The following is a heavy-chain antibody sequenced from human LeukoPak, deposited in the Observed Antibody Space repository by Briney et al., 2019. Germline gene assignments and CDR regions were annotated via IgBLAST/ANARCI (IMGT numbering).Heavy chain of an antibody. V-gene: IGHV3-7*01. CDR2: IKRDGSEK. Sequence: QAGGSLRLSCAASGFTFSSYWMSWVRQAPGKGLEWVANIKRDGSEKYYVDSVKGRFTISRDNAKNSLYLQMNSLRAEDTAVYYCARTDYDILTGSFPFDYWGQGTLVTVSS. CDR1: GFTFSSYW. CDR3: ARTDYDILTGSFPFDY. J-gene: IGHJ4*02. D-gene: IGHD3-9*01.